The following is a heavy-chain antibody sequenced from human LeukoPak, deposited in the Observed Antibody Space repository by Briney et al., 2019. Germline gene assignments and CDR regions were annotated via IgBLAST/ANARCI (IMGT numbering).Heavy chain of an antibody. Sequence: GESLKISCRGSGYSFTTYWIGWVRQMPGKGLEWMGIIYPGDSDARYSPSFQGQVTMSADKSISTAYLQWSSLKASDTAIYYCASQYGNTWNYWGQGTLVIVSS. V-gene: IGHV5-51*01. D-gene: IGHD1-1*01. CDR1: GYSFTTYW. CDR3: ASQYGNTWNY. CDR2: IYPGDSDA. J-gene: IGHJ4*02.